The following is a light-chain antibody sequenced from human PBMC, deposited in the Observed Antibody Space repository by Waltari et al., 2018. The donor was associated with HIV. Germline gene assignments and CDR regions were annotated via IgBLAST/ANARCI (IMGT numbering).Light chain of an antibody. V-gene: IGLV2-23*02. CDR2: EIK. Sequence: QSALSHPASVSGSPGQSVTVSCSGTRLDVGLYPLISLYQHHPGKGPKLLVHEIKKRPSVVSDRFSGSRSGNTAFLTISGLQPDDEASYFCCSYAGDGILYVCGSGTTVTVL. J-gene: IGLJ6*01. CDR1: RLDVGLYPL. CDR3: CSYAGDGILYV.